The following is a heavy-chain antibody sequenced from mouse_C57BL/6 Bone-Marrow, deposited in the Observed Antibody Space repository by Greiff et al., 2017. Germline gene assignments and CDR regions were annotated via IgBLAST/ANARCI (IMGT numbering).Heavy chain of an antibody. Sequence: VQLQQSGAELVKPGASVKISCKASGYAFSSYWMNWVKQRPGKGLEWIGQIYPGDGDTNYNGKLKGKATLTADKSSRTAYMQLSSLTSEDSAVYFCARGHYYGSSYWYFDVWGTGTTVTVSS. J-gene: IGHJ1*03. CDR2: IYPGDGDT. V-gene: IGHV1-80*01. CDR3: ARGHYYGSSYWYFDV. CDR1: GYAFSSYW. D-gene: IGHD1-1*01.